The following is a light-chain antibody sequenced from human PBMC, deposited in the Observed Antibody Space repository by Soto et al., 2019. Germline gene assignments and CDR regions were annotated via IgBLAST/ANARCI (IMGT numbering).Light chain of an antibody. CDR2: EVS. V-gene: IGLV2-14*03. J-gene: IGLJ1*01. Sequence: QSALTQPASVFGSPGQSITFSCTGTSSDVGGHNFVSWYQQHPGKAPKLMIYEVSSRPSGVSNRFSGSKSGNTASLTISGLQPEDEADYYCSSYTTSSTVVFGTGTKVTVL. CDR3: SSYTTSSTVV. CDR1: SSDVGGHNF.